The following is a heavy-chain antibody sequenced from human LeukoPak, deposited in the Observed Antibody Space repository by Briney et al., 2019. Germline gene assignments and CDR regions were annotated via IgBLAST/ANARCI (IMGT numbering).Heavy chain of an antibody. D-gene: IGHD1-26*01. Sequence: GGSLRLSCAASGFTFSSYWMSWVRQAPGKGLEWVANIKQDGSERYYVDSVKGRFTISRDNAKNSLYLQMNSLRAEDTAVYYCARDKIVGATHLDYWGQGTLVTVSS. V-gene: IGHV3-7*01. CDR3: ARDKIVGATHLDY. CDR1: GFTFSSYW. J-gene: IGHJ4*02. CDR2: IKQDGSER.